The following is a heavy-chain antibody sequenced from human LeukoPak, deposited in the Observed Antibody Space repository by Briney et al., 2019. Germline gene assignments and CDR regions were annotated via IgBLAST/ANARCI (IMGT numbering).Heavy chain of an antibody. J-gene: IGHJ5*02. Sequence: GGFLRLSCAASGFTFSSYGMHWVRQAPGKGLEWVAVISYDGSNKYYADSVKGRFTISRDNSKNTLYLQMNSLRAEDTAVYYCARLRQQLPPFDPWGQGTLVTVSS. CDR3: ARLRQQLPPFDP. CDR2: ISYDGSNK. D-gene: IGHD6-13*01. CDR1: GFTFSSYG. V-gene: IGHV3-30*03.